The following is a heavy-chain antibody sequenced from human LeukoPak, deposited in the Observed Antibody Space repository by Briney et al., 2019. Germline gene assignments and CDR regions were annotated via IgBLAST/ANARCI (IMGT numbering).Heavy chain of an antibody. CDR3: AKNLRGIVVVPAATWGGNWFDP. D-gene: IGHD2-2*01. CDR1: GFTFSSYG. J-gene: IGHJ5*02. V-gene: IGHV3-30*18. CDR2: ISYDGSNK. Sequence: GGSLRLSCAASGFTFSSYGMHWVRQAPGKGLEWVAFISYDGSNKYYADSVKGRFTISRDNSKNTLYLQMNSLRAEDTAVYYCAKNLRGIVVVPAATWGGNWFDPWGQGTLVTVSS.